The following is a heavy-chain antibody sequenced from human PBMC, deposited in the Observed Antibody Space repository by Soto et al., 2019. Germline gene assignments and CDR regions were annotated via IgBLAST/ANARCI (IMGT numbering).Heavy chain of an antibody. Sequence: ASVKVSCKASGYTFTSYGISWVRQAPGQGLEWMGWISAYNGNTNYAQKFQGRVTITADESTSTAYMELSSLRSEDTAVYYCARPFRIAAAPQFAFDIWGQGTMVTVSS. V-gene: IGHV1-18*01. CDR1: GYTFTSYG. D-gene: IGHD6-13*01. CDR2: ISAYNGNT. J-gene: IGHJ3*02. CDR3: ARPFRIAAAPQFAFDI.